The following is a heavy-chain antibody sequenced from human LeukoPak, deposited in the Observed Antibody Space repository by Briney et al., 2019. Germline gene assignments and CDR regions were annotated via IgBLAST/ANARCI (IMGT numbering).Heavy chain of an antibody. J-gene: IGHJ4*02. Sequence: SETLSLTCTVSGGSMTICYWSWIRQPAGEGLEWIGRLYSGGTTNYNPSLRSRVTMSFDSSKNLFSLKLRSATAADTAVYYCASSDYSYGATIPKNNWGQGTLVTVSS. V-gene: IGHV4-4*07. CDR1: GGSMTICY. CDR2: LYSGGTT. CDR3: ASSDYSYGATIPKNN. D-gene: IGHD6-25*01.